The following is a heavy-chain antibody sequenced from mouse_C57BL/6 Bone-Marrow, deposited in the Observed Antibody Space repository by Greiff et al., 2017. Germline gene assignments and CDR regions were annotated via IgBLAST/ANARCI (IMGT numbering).Heavy chain of an antibody. D-gene: IGHD2-10*02. Sequence: VQLQPSGPELVKPGASVKISCKASGYAFSSSWMNWVKQRPGKGLEWIGRIYPGDGDTNYNGKFKGKATLTADKSSSTAYMQLSSLTSEDSAVYFCARSGGYEYYWGQGTTLTVSS. J-gene: IGHJ2*01. CDR2: IYPGDGDT. CDR3: ARSGGYEYY. V-gene: IGHV1-82*01. CDR1: GYAFSSSW.